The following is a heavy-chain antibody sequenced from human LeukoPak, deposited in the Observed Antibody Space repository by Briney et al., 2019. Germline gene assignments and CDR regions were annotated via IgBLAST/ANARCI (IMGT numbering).Heavy chain of an antibody. CDR2: INHSGST. J-gene: IGHJ4*02. CDR3: ARGRGRYDFWSGYYTGIFDY. CDR1: GGSFSGYY. D-gene: IGHD3-3*01. Sequence: PSETLSLTCAVYGGSFSGYYWSWIRQPPGKGLEWIGEINHSGSTNYNPSLKSRVTISVDTSKNQFSLKPSSVTAADTAVYYCARGRGRYDFWSGYYTGIFDYWGQGTLVTVSS. V-gene: IGHV4-34*01.